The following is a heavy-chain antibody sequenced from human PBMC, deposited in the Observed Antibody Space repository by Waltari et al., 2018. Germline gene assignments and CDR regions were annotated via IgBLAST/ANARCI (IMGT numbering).Heavy chain of an antibody. Sequence: QVQLQESGPGLVKPSETLSLTCTVTGGSISSYYWSWIRQPAGKGLEWIGRIYTSGSTNYHPSLKSRVTMSVDTSKNQFSLKLSSVTAADTAVYYCARGYCSGGSCNIIWYFDLWGRGTLVTVSS. J-gene: IGHJ2*01. CDR1: GGSISSYY. V-gene: IGHV4-4*07. CDR3: ARGYCSGGSCNIIWYFDL. CDR2: IYTSGST. D-gene: IGHD2-15*01.